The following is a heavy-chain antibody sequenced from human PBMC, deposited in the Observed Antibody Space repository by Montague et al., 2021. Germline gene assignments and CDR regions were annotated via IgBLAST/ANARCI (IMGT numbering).Heavy chain of an antibody. D-gene: IGHD2-15*01. CDR3: ASLTLRPFEP. Sequence: SETLSLTCTVSGGSISSSSYYWGWIRQPPGKGLEWIGSIYYSGSTYYNPSLESRVTISVDTSKNQYSLKLSSVTAADTAVYYCASLTLRPFEPWGQGTLVTVSS. J-gene: IGHJ5*02. V-gene: IGHV4-39*01. CDR2: IYYSGST. CDR1: GGSISSSSYY.